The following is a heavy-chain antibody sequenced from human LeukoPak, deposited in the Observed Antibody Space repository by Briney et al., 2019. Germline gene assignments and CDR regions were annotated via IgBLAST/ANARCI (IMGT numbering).Heavy chain of an antibody. V-gene: IGHV1-69*13. CDR3: ARPTYSSGWMSGWFDP. J-gene: IGHJ5*02. Sequence: ASVKVSCKASGGTFSSYAISWVRQAPGQGLEWMGGIIPIFGTANYAQKFQGRVTITADESTSTAYMELSSLRSEDTAVYYCARPTYSSGWMSGWFDPWGQGTLVTVSS. CDR1: GGTFSSYA. D-gene: IGHD6-19*01. CDR2: IIPIFGTA.